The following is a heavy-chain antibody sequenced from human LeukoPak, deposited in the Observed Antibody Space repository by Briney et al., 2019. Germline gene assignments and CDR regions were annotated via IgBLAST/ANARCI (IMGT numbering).Heavy chain of an antibody. Sequence: SETLSLTCTVSGGSISSYYWSWIRQPAGKGLEWIGRIYTSGSTNYNPSLKSRVTMSVDTSKNQFSLKLSSVTAADTAVYYCARLCSSTSCRGYFDYWGQGTLVTVSS. CDR2: IYTSGST. D-gene: IGHD2-2*01. CDR1: GGSISSYY. CDR3: ARLCSSTSCRGYFDY. V-gene: IGHV4-4*07. J-gene: IGHJ4*02.